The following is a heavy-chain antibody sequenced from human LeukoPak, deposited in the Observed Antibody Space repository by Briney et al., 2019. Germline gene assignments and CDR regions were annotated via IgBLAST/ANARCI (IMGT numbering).Heavy chain of an antibody. J-gene: IGHJ6*03. CDR1: GFTFSSYE. Sequence: GGSLRLSCAASGFTFSSYEMNWVRQAPGKGLEWVSYISSSGSTIYYADSVKGRFTISRDNSKNTLYLQMTSLRAEDTAVYYCAKSIRAYYYMDVWGKGTTVTVSS. V-gene: IGHV3-48*03. CDR3: AKSIRAYYYMDV. CDR2: ISSSGSTI.